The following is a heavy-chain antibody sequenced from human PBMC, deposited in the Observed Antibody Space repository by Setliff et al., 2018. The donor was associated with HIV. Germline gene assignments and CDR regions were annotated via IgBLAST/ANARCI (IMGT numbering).Heavy chain of an antibody. V-gene: IGHV1-2*02. CDR1: GYTFTAYY. CDR2: INSNSGGT. CDR3: ARSPYYDILTGYYSQYYFDY. Sequence: ASVKVSCKAYGYTFTAYYMHWVRQAPGQGLEWMGWINSNSGGTNYAQRFQGRVTVTRDTSISTAYMELSRLRSDDTAVYYCARSPYYDILTGYYSQYYFDYWGQGTLVTVSS. J-gene: IGHJ4*02. D-gene: IGHD3-9*01.